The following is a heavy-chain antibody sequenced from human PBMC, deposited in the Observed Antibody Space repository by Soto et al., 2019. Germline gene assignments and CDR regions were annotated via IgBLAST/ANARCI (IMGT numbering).Heavy chain of an antibody. J-gene: IGHJ3*02. CDR1: GYTFTSYA. V-gene: IGHV1-3*01. Sequence: GASVKVSCKASGYTFTSYAMHWVRQAPGQRLEWMGWINAGNGNTKYSQKFQGRVTITRDTSASTAYMELSSLRSEDTAVYYCARVMVRGVISAFDIWGQGTMVTVSS. CDR3: ARVMVRGVISAFDI. D-gene: IGHD3-10*01. CDR2: INAGNGNT.